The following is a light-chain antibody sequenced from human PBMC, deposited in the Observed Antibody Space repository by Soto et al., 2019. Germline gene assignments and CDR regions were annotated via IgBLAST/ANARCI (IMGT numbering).Light chain of an antibody. CDR2: DVI. J-gene: IGLJ3*02. CDR3: SSYTSSSDAV. V-gene: IGLV2-14*03. CDR1: SSDVGGYDY. Sequence: QSALTQPASVSGSPGQSIAISCTGTSSDVGGYDYVSWYQQHPGKAPKLIIFDVINRPSGVSNRFSGSKSGNTASLTISGLQAEDEADYYCSSYTSSSDAVFGGGTRSPS.